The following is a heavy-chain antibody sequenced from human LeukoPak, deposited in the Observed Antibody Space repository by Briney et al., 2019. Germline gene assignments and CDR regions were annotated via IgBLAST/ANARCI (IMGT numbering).Heavy chain of an antibody. Sequence: SETLSLTCAVYGGSFSGYSWTWIRQPPGKGLEWIGEINPSGSTDYNASLKSRVAISVDTSKSQFSLKLSSVTAADTAVYYCARGRPPGSWGQGTLATVSS. V-gene: IGHV4-34*01. CDR3: ARGRPPGS. CDR1: GGSFSGYS. J-gene: IGHJ4*02. CDR2: INPSGST. D-gene: IGHD6-25*01.